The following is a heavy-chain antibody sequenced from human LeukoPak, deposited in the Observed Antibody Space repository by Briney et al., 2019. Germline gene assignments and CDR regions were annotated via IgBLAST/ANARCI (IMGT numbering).Heavy chain of an antibody. CDR1: GLTFSSYA. CDR3: AKDYSSSWFIPFDY. D-gene: IGHD6-13*01. V-gene: IGHV3-23*01. Sequence: PGGSLRLSCAASGLTFSSYAMSWVRQAPGKGLEWVSAISGSGGSTYYADSVKGRFTISRDNSKNTLYLQMNSLRAEDTAVYYCAKDYSSSWFIPFDYWGQGTLVTVSS. CDR2: ISGSGGST. J-gene: IGHJ4*02.